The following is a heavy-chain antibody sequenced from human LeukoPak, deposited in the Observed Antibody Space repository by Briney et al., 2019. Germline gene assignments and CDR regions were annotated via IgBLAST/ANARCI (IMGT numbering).Heavy chain of an antibody. Sequence: PGGTLRLSCAASGFTFSSYGMSWVRQVPGKGLEWVSGISNSGVSSFYAGSVKGRFTISRDNSKNTLYLQMNSLRAEDTAVYYCARDEAYYGSYMDVWGKGTTVTVFS. CDR2: ISNSGVSS. D-gene: IGHD3-10*01. CDR3: ARDEAYYGSYMDV. CDR1: GFTFSSYG. V-gene: IGHV3-23*01. J-gene: IGHJ6*03.